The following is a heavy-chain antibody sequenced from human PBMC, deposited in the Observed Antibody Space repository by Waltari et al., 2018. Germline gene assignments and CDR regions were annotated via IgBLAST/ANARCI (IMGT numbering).Heavy chain of an antibody. V-gene: IGHV3-23*04. CDR2: ISGSGADT. D-gene: IGHD1-26*01. Sequence: EANLAESGGGLVQSGGSLRLSCTGSGLRCRLYGMSWVRQAPGRGLGCVSAISGSGADTFYADSVKDRFVISRDNSKNTVFLEMNSLRAEDTALYYCAKDPPGSYYEGFDEWGQGTMVTVSS. J-gene: IGHJ3*01. CDR1: GLRCRLYG. CDR3: AKDPPGSYYEGFDE.